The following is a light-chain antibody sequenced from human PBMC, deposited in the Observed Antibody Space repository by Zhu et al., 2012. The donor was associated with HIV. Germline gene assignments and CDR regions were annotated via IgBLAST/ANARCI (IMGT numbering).Light chain of an antibody. V-gene: IGKV1-5*03. CDR2: KTS. Sequence: DIQMTQSPSSLSASVGDRVTITCWASQNVGRYLAWYQQKPGKAPKALIYKTSNLESGVPSRFSGSGSGTEFTLTISSLQPGDLATYYCQQYETYPLTFGQGHAWAL. CDR1: QNVGRY. CDR3: QQYETYPLT. J-gene: IGKJ5*01.